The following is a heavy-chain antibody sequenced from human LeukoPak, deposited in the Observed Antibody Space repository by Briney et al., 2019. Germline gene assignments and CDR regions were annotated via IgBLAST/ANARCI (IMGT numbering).Heavy chain of an antibody. CDR3: ARVREYYYGSGSYYHYYMDV. J-gene: IGHJ6*03. D-gene: IGHD3-10*01. CDR2: INQDGSGK. CDR1: GFTISSYW. V-gene: IGHV3-7*01. Sequence: GGSLRLSCAASGFTISSYWMSWVRQAPGKGLEWVANINQDGSGKYYVDSVKGRFTISRDNAKNSLYLQMNSLRAEDTAVYYCARVREYYYGSGSYYHYYMDVWGKGTTVTISS.